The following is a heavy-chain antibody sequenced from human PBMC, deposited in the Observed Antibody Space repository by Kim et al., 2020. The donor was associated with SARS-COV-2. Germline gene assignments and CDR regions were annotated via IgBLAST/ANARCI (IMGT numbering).Heavy chain of an antibody. J-gene: IGHJ5*02. CDR3: AKDGYYDFWSGDSSRWFDP. Sequence: GGSLRLSCAASGFTFSSYAMSWVRQAPGKGLEWVSAISGSGGSTYYADSVKGRFTISRDNSKNTLYLQMNSLRAEDTAVYYCAKDGYYDFWSGDSSRWFDPWGQGTLVTVSS. V-gene: IGHV3-23*01. D-gene: IGHD3-3*01. CDR2: ISGSGGST. CDR1: GFTFSSYA.